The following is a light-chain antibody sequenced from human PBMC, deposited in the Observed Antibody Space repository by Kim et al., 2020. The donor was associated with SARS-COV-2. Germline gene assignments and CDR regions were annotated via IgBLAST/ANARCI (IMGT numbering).Light chain of an antibody. V-gene: IGKV1-5*03. J-gene: IGKJ1*01. CDR2: KAS. CDR1: QSISSW. Sequence: LSASVGDRVTITCRASQSISSWLAWYQQKPGKAPNLLIYKASNLESGVPSRFSGSGSGTEFTLTISSLQPDDFATYYCQQYSSYWTFGQGTKVDIK. CDR3: QQYSSYWT.